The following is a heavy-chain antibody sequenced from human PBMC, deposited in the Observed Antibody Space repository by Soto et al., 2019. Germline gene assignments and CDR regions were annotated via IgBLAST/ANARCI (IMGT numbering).Heavy chain of an antibody. CDR1: GFTFRNYG. CDR3: ARGILYGTKGDFDY. V-gene: IGHV3-33*01. CDR2: IWYDGSNK. D-gene: IGHD2-8*01. Sequence: QVQLVESGGGVVQPGRSLRLSCAASGFTFRNYGMHWVRQAPGKGLEWVAVIWYDGSNKYYGDSVKGRFTISRDNPKNTLYLGINGLRAEDTAVYYCARGILYGTKGDFDYWGQGTLVTVSS. J-gene: IGHJ4*02.